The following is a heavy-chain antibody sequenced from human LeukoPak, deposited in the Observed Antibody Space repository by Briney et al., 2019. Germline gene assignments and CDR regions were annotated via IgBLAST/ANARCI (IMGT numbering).Heavy chain of an antibody. CDR1: GYTFTSYG. CDR2: ISAYNGNT. J-gene: IGHJ5*02. Sequence: ASVKVSCKASGYTFTSYGISWVRQAPGQGLEWMGWISAYNGNTNYAQKLQGRVTMTTDTSTSTAYMELRSLRSDDTAVYYCARDSREGYDWNDVDCFDPWGQGTLVTVSS. V-gene: IGHV1-18*01. D-gene: IGHD1-20*01. CDR3: ARDSREGYDWNDVDCFDP.